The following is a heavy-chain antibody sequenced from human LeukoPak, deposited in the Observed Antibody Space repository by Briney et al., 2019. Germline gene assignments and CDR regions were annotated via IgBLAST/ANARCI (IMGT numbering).Heavy chain of an antibody. CDR1: GFTFSSYW. CDR3: ARSWSSWYRAFDY. Sequence: GGSLSLSCPASGFTFSSYWMHWVRQAPGKGLVWVSRINSDGSSTSYADSVNGRFTISRVNAKNTLYLQMNSLRAEDTAVYYCARSWSSWYRAFDYWGQGTLVTVSS. V-gene: IGHV3-74*01. D-gene: IGHD6-13*01. J-gene: IGHJ4*02. CDR2: INSDGSST.